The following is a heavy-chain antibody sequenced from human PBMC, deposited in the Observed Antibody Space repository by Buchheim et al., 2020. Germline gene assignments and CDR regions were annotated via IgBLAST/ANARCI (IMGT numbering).Heavy chain of an antibody. CDR1: GFTFSSYA. J-gene: IGHJ4*02. D-gene: IGHD2-2*01. CDR2: ISYDGSNK. CDR3: AREYCSSTSCFNGY. V-gene: IGHV3-30-3*01. Sequence: QVQLVESGGGVVQPGRSLRLSCAASGFTFSSYAMHWVRQAPGKGLEWVAVISYDGSNKYYADSVKGRFTISRDNSKNTLYLQMNSLRAEDTAVYYCAREYCSSTSCFNGYWGQGTL.